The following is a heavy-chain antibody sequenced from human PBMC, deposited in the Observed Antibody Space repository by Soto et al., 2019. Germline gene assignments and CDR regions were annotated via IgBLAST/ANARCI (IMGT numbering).Heavy chain of an antibody. Sequence: QLQLQESGSGLVKPSQTLSLTCAVSGVSISSGGYSWSWIRQPPGKGLEWIGYIYHSGSTYYNPSLKSRVTISVYRSKNQFSLKLSSVTAADTAVYYCARGASDYDYVWGSYRHFDYWGQGTLVTVSS. D-gene: IGHD3-16*02. J-gene: IGHJ4*02. CDR3: ARGASDYDYVWGSYRHFDY. V-gene: IGHV4-30-2*01. CDR1: GVSISSGGYS. CDR2: IYHSGST.